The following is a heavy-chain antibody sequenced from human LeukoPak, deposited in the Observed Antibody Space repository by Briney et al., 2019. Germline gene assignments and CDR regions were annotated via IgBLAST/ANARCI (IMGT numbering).Heavy chain of an antibody. CDR3: AGPTYSSGWYTTFDY. D-gene: IGHD6-19*01. V-gene: IGHV4-39*01. CDR2: IYYSGST. CDR1: GGSISSGSYY. Sequence: SETLSLTCTVSGGSISSGSYYWGWIRQSPGKGLEWIGSIYYSGSTYYNPSLKSRVTISVDTSKNQFSLKLSSVTAADTAVYYCAGPTYSSGWYTTFDYWGQGTLVTVSS. J-gene: IGHJ4*02.